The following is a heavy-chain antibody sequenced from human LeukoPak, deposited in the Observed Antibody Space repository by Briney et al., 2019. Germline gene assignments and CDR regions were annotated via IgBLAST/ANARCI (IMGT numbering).Heavy chain of an antibody. CDR2: IRYDGSNK. CDR3: AKDDSGSYLEYFQH. V-gene: IGHV3-30*02. J-gene: IGHJ1*01. D-gene: IGHD1-26*01. CDR1: GFTFSSYA. Sequence: GGSLRLSCAAPGFTFSSYAMHWVRQAPGKGLEWVAYIRYDGSNKYYAASVKGRFFISRDNSKNTLYLQMNSLRAEDTAVYYCAKDDSGSYLEYFQHWGQGTLVTVSS.